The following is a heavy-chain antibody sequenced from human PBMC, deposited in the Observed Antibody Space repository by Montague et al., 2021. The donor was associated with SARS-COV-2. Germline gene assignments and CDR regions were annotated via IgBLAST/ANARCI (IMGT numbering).Heavy chain of an antibody. V-gene: IGHV4-34*01. J-gene: IGHJ6*03. CDR3: ARLGDGVVPSPILGVGPYYSYYYMDV. CDR2: IHHGGST. Sequence: SETPSLTCAVHGGSFSTYSWNWIRQPPGKGLEWIGEIHHGGSTNYNPSLKSRVTISADTSKNQFSLKLTSVAAADTAVYYCARLGDGVVPSPILGVGPYYSYYYMDVWSKGTTVTASS. D-gene: IGHD3-10*01. CDR1: GGSFSTYS.